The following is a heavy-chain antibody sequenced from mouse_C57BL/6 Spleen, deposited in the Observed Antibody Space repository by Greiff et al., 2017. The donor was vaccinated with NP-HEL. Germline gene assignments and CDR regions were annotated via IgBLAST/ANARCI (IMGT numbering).Heavy chain of an antibody. CDR3: ARDYDYEYYYAMDY. CDR2: IDPSDSET. J-gene: IGHJ4*01. D-gene: IGHD2-4*01. CDR1: GYTFTSYW. V-gene: IGHV1-52*01. Sequence: QVQLQQSGAELVRPGSSVKLSCKASGYTFTSYWMHWVKQRPIQGLEWIGNIDPSDSETHYNQKFKDKATLTVDKSSSTAYMQLSSLTSEDSAVYYCARDYDYEYYYAMDYWGQGTSVTVSS.